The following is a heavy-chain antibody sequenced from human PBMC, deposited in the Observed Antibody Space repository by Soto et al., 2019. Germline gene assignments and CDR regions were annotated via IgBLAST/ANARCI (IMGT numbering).Heavy chain of an antibody. CDR2: IIPMFGIA. CDR3: ARDSGRSDVVPAAISAMDV. J-gene: IGHJ6*02. CDR1: GGTFNRYT. V-gene: IGHV1-69*08. D-gene: IGHD2-2*01. Sequence: QVQLVQSGAEVKKPGSSVKVSCKGSGGTFNRYTITWVRQAPGQGLEWMGRIIPMFGIASYAQNFQGRVTITSEKSTSTAYRELSSLRAEDTAVYYCARDSGRSDVVPAAISAMDVWGQGITVSVSS.